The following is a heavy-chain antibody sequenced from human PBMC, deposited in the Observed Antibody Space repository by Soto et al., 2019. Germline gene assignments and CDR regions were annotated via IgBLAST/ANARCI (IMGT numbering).Heavy chain of an antibody. CDR1: GFTFSSYA. V-gene: IGHV3-30-3*01. D-gene: IGHD5-18*01. CDR3: ARGDSCGPIDY. CDR2: ISYDGSNK. Sequence: QVQLVESGGGVVQPGRSLRLSCAASGFTFSSYAMHWVRQAPGKGLEWVAVISYDGSNKYYADSVKGRFTISRDNSKNTLYMQVSSLRAEATAVYYWARGDSCGPIDYWGQGTLVTVSS. J-gene: IGHJ4*02.